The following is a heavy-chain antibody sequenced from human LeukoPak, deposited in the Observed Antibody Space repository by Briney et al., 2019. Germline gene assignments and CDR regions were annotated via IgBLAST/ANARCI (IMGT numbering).Heavy chain of an antibody. V-gene: IGHV3-30*02. CDR2: IRYDGSNK. J-gene: IGHJ6*03. Sequence: GGSLRLSCAASGFTFSSYGMHWVRQAPGKGLEWVAFIRYDGSNKYYADSVKGRFTISRDNSKNTLYLQMNSLRAEDTAVYYCAKVVALGWLGKYYYYYYMDVWGKGTTVTVSS. CDR3: AKVVALGWLGKYYYYYYMDV. D-gene: IGHD3-10*01. CDR1: GFTFSSYG.